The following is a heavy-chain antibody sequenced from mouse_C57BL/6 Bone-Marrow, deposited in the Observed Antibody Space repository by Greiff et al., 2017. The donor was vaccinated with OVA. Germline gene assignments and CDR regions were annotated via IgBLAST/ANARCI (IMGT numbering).Heavy chain of an antibody. CDR1: GFTFSSYT. Sequence: EVQLVESGGGLVKPGGSLKLSCAASGFTFSSYTMSWVRQTPEKRLEWVATISGSGGNTYYPDSVKGRFTISRDNAKNTLYLQMSSLRYEDTALYYCARQRRLSFAYWGQGTLVTVSA. CDR2: ISGSGGNT. CDR3: ARQRRLSFAY. J-gene: IGHJ3*01. D-gene: IGHD2-4*01. V-gene: IGHV5-9*01.